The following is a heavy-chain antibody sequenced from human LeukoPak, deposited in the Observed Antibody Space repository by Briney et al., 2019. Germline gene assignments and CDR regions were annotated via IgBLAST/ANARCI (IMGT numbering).Heavy chain of an antibody. V-gene: IGHV4-38-2*01. J-gene: IGHJ4*02. D-gene: IGHD4-11*01. Sequence: SETLFLTCGVSGYSITNGYYWAWIRQPPGKGLEWIGNIYYSGNTYYNPSLKSRVTISVDTSENQFSLMLSSVTAADTAVYYCARRYSNYFFDYWGQGTLVTVSS. CDR2: IYYSGNT. CDR1: GYSITNGYY. CDR3: ARRYSNYFFDY.